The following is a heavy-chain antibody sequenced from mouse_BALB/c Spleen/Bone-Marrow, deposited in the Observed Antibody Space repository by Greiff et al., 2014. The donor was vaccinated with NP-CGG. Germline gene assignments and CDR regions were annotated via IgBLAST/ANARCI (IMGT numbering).Heavy chain of an antibody. D-gene: IGHD2-10*02. CDR1: GYVFSSYW. CDR2: IYPGDGDT. Sequence: QVQLQQPGAELVRPGSSVKISCKASGYVFSSYWMNWVKQRPGQGLEWIGQIYPGDGDTNYNGRFKGKATLTADKSSSTAYMQLSSLTSEDSAVYFCARKYGDYWGQGTTLTVSS. V-gene: IGHV1-80*01. CDR3: ARKYGDY. J-gene: IGHJ2*01.